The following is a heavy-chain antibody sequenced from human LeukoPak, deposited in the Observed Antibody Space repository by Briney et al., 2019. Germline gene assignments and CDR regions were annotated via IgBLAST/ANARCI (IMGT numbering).Heavy chain of an antibody. V-gene: IGHV3-21*01. D-gene: IGHD3-16*01. CDR2: ICKSRTST. CDR1: GFPFSDYS. J-gene: IGHJ3*01. Sequence: GGSLRLSCAASGFPFSDYSMNWVRQAPGKGLEWVSPICKSRTSTFYADSVQRIFIISRDNAGNSLFLQIYTLRGEDTAVDYSARLLGMIMFAEADAFEVWGQGARVTVSS. CDR3: ARLLGMIMFAEADAFEV.